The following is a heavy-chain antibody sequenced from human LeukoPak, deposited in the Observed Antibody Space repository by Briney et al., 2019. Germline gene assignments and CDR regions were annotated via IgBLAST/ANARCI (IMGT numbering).Heavy chain of an antibody. D-gene: IGHD6-13*01. CDR2: MSPNSGNT. CDR3: ASVPVGAPGTLEVDY. CDR1: GSTFTCYD. Sequence: GASVKVTCKCSGSTFTCYDVSWLRQATGQGLEWMGWMSPNSGNTGSAQKFQGRLTMTRDTSISKAYMELSSLRSEDTAMYYLASVPVGAPGTLEVDYWGQGTLVTVSS. J-gene: IGHJ4*02. V-gene: IGHV1-8*02.